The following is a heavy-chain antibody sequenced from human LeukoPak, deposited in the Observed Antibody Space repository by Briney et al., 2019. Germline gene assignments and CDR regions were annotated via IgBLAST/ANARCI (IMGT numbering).Heavy chain of an antibody. CDR1: GFTFSSYA. Sequence: GGSLRLSCAASGFTFSSYAMHWVRQAPGKGLEWVAVIWYDGSNKYYADSVKGRFTISRDNSKNTLYLQMNSLRAEDTAVYYCARNGGPMAVAGTDYFDCWGQGTLVTVSS. V-gene: IGHV3-33*08. CDR2: IWYDGSNK. D-gene: IGHD6-19*01. J-gene: IGHJ4*02. CDR3: ARNGGPMAVAGTDYFDC.